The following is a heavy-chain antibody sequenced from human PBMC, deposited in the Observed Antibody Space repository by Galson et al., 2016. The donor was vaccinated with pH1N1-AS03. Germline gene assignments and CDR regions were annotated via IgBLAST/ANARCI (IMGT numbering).Heavy chain of an antibody. D-gene: IGHD4-17*01. CDR3: ARAPDFGDQKSFDF. J-gene: IGHJ4*02. V-gene: IGHV4-31*03. CDR1: GVSIRSGGYY. Sequence: LSLTCSVSGVSIRSGGYYWTWIRQFPGKGLEWIGFVYDIGGTNYNPSLRSRVSISLDTSRSQFSLRLTSVTAADTAVYYCARAPDFGDQKSFDFWGQGSLVIVSS. CDR2: VYDIGGT.